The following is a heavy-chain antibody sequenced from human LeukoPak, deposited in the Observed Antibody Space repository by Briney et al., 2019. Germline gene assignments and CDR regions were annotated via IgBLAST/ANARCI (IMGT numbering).Heavy chain of an antibody. CDR1: GFTFSNYG. Sequence: GGSLRLSCGAAGFTFSNYGMLWVRQAPGKGLEWVAFIRYDGNNKLYADSMKGRFTISRDNSKNTLYLHINSLRAEDTAVYYCVKDNPLDYWGQGTLVIVSS. D-gene: IGHD1-14*01. CDR2: IRYDGNNK. CDR3: VKDNPLDY. V-gene: IGHV3-30*02. J-gene: IGHJ4*02.